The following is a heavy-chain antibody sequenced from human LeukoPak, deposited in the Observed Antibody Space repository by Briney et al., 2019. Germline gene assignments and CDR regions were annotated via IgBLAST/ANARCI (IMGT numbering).Heavy chain of an antibody. CDR2: ISSSSSYI. Sequence: GGSLRLSCAASGFTFSSYSMNWVRQAPGKGLEWVSSISSSSSYIYYADSVKGRFTISRDNAKNSLYLQMNSLRAEDTAVYYCARGYDILTGYPDDYWGQGTLVTVSS. CDR3: ARGYDILTGYPDDY. D-gene: IGHD3-9*01. CDR1: GFTFSSYS. V-gene: IGHV3-21*01. J-gene: IGHJ4*02.